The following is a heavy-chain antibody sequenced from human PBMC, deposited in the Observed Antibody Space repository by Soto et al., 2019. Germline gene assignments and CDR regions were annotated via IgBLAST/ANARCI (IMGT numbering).Heavy chain of an antibody. CDR1: GFTFSNYA. V-gene: IGHV3-23*01. D-gene: IGHD3-3*01. J-gene: IGHJ5*02. CDR2: ISGSGGST. CDR3: ANQRYYDFWSGYYEDWFDP. Sequence: EVQLLESGGGLVQPGGSLRLSCAASGFTFSNYAMSWVRQAPGKGLEWVSAISGSGGSTSYADSVKGRFTISRDNSKNTLYLQMNILRAEDTAIYYCANQRYYDFWSGYYEDWFDPWGQGTLVTVSS.